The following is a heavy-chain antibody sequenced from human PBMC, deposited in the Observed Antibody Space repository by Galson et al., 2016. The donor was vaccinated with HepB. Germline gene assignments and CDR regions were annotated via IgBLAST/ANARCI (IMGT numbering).Heavy chain of an antibody. CDR1: GFTSRNYG. J-gene: IGHJ6*04. CDR3: VQGSTAPAV. CDR2: ISRSGDST. V-gene: IGHV3-23*01. Sequence: SLRLSCAASGFTSRNYGMTWVRQAPGEGLEVVSSISRSGDSTDYADSVKGRFTISRDNSKNTLSLQMNSLTADDTAIYYCVQGSTAPAVWGKGTTVTVSS. D-gene: IGHD2-2*01.